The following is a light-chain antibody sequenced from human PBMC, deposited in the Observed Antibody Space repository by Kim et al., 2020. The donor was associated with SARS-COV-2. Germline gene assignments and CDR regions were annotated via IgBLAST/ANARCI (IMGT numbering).Light chain of an antibody. J-gene: IGLJ3*02. CDR1: SLRSYY. Sequence: LGQTGRITCQGDSLRSYYANWYQQKPGQAPVLVIYGKINRPSGIPDRFSGSSSGNTASLTITGAQAEDEADYYCNSRDSSGNHWVFGGGTQLTVL. CDR2: GKI. V-gene: IGLV3-19*01. CDR3: NSRDSSGNHWV.